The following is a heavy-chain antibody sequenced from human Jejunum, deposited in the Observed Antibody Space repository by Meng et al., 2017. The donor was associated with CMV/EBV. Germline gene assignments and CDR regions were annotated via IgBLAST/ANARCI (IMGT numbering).Heavy chain of an antibody. J-gene: IGHJ6*02. D-gene: IGHD6-19*01. Sequence: TFSSYAMSWVRQAPGKGLEWVSAISGSGDSTYYADSVKGRFTISRDNSKNTLYLQMNSLRAEDTAVYYCAKALMYSSGYYYYGMDVWGQGTTVIVSS. V-gene: IGHV3-23*01. CDR2: ISGSGDST. CDR3: AKALMYSSGYYYYGMDV. CDR1: TFSSYA.